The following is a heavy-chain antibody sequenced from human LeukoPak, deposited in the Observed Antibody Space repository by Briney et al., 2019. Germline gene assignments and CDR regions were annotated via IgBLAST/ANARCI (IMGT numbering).Heavy chain of an antibody. Sequence: PGGSLRLSCAAAGFTFSTYRIDWVRQAPGEGLEWVSSISRSSNYIYYADSVKGRFTGSRDNAKNSVYLQMNSLRAEDTAMYYCARGRTSYYDSHDAFDVWGQGTLVTVSS. CDR1: GFTFSTYR. V-gene: IGHV3-21*01. CDR2: ISRSSNYI. CDR3: ARGRTSYYDSHDAFDV. D-gene: IGHD3-22*01. J-gene: IGHJ3*01.